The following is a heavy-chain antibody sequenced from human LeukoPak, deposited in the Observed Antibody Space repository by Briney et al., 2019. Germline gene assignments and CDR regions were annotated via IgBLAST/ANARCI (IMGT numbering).Heavy chain of an antibody. CDR2: IDSDGSST. CDR3: AKDGVRYDFWSGNSDY. Sequence: GGSLRLSCAASGFTFSSYWRHWVRQAPGKGLVWVSRIDSDGSSTSYADSVKGRFTISRDNSKNTLYLQMNSLRAEDTAVYYCAKDGVRYDFWSGNSDYWGQGTLVTVSS. V-gene: IGHV3-74*01. J-gene: IGHJ4*02. CDR1: GFTFSSYW. D-gene: IGHD3-3*01.